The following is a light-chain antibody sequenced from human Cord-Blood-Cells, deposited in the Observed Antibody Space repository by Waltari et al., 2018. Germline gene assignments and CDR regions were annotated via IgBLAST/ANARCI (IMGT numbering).Light chain of an antibody. J-gene: IGKJ4*01. Sequence: EIVLTQSPATLSLSPGERATLFCRASQSVSSHLAWYQQKPGQAPRLLIHDASNRATGIPARFSGSGSGTDFTLTISSLDPEDFAVYYCQQRSNWPLTFGGGTKVEIK. CDR2: DAS. V-gene: IGKV3-11*01. CDR1: QSVSSH. CDR3: QQRSNWPLT.